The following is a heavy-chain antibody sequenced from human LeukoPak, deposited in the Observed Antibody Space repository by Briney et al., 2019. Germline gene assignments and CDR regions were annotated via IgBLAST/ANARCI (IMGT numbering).Heavy chain of an antibody. CDR2: ISSSGTNI. CDR3: ARDIRFGKLLLDY. Sequence: GGSLRLSCAASGLTFSTSEMYWVRQAPGKGLEWVSHISSSGTNIYYADSVKGRFTISRDNAKNSLYLQMNSLRVEDMAVYYCARDIRFGKLLLDYWGQGTLVTVSS. V-gene: IGHV3-48*03. D-gene: IGHD3-10*01. J-gene: IGHJ4*02. CDR1: GLTFSTSE.